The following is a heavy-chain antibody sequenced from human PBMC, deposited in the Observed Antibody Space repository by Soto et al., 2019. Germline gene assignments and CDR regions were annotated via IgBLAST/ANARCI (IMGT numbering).Heavy chain of an antibody. D-gene: IGHD1-1*01. Sequence: PGGSLRLSCAASGFTFSTYAMTWVRQAPEKGLEWVSSICGSIGCTFYADSVKGRFTISRDNTKNILYLQTNSLRVEDTAVYYCARIGTTSETDAWGRGTLVTVSS. CDR2: ICGSIGCT. CDR3: ARIGTTSETDA. CDR1: GFTFSTYA. V-gene: IGHV3-23*01. J-gene: IGHJ4*02.